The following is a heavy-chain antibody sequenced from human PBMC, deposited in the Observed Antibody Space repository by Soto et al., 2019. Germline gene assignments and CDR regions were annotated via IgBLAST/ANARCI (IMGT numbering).Heavy chain of an antibody. CDR2: IWYDGSNK. CDR1: GFTFSSYG. CDR3: ARPPAPESPQGQTTVIHYGMDV. D-gene: IGHD4-17*01. V-gene: IGHV3-33*01. Sequence: GGSLRLSCAASGFTFSSYGMHWVRQAPGKGLEWVAVIWYDGSNKYYADSVKGRFTISRDNSKNTLYLQMNSLRAEDTAVYYCARPPAPESPQGQTTVIHYGMDVWGQGTTVTVSS. J-gene: IGHJ6*02.